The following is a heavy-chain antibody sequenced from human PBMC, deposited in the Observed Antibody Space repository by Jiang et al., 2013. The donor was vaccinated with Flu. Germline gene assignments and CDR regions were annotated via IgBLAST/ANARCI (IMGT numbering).Heavy chain of an antibody. CDR1: GGSISSGGYS. J-gene: IGHJ5*02. Sequence: GSGLVKPSQTLSLTCAVSGGSISSGGYSWSWIRQPPGKGLEWIGYIYHSGSTYYNPSLKSRVTISVDRSKNQFSLKLSSVTAADTAVYYCARGDGGNSVIWFDPWGQGNPGHRLL. CDR2: IYHSGST. D-gene: IGHD4-23*01. CDR3: ARGDGGNSVIWFDP. V-gene: IGHV4-30-2*01.